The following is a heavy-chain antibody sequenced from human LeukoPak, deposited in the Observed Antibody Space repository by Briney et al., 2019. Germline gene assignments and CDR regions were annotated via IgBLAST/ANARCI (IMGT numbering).Heavy chain of an antibody. Sequence: PSETLSLTCTVSGGSISSYYWSWIRQPAGKGLEWIGRIYTSGSTNYNPSLKSRVTISVDTSKNQFSLKLSSVTAADTAVYYCARGRITIFGVVGRGAFDIWGQGTMVTVSS. V-gene: IGHV4-4*07. CDR3: ARGRITIFGVVGRGAFDI. CDR1: GGSISSYY. J-gene: IGHJ3*02. CDR2: IYTSGST. D-gene: IGHD3-3*01.